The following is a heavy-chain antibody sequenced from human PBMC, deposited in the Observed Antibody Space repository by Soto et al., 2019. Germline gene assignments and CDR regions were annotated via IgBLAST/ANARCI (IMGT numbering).Heavy chain of an antibody. CDR2: IYYSGST. CDR3: ARHSSSSFDYYYYYMDV. CDR1: GGSLSSYY. D-gene: IGHD6-6*01. Sequence: SETLSLTCTVSGGSLSSYYWSWIRQPPGKGLEWIGYIYYSGSTNYNPSLKSRVTISVDTSKNQFSLKLSSVTAADTAVYYCARHSSSSFDYYYYYMDVWGKGTTVTVSS. V-gene: IGHV4-59*08. J-gene: IGHJ6*03.